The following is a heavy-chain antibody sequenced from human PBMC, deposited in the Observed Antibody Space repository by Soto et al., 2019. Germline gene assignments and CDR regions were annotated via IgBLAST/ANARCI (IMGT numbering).Heavy chain of an antibody. J-gene: IGHJ4*02. D-gene: IGHD1-26*01. V-gene: IGHV2-26*01. CDR2: FFSNDKK. CDR1: GMS. Sequence: QVTLKESSPVLMKPTETLTLTCTVSGMSVTWIRQPPGKALEWLAHFFSNDKKSFSTSLKSRLTISRDTSKSQVVLTMTNMDPVDTGTYYCARIQPGDEGGYFDSWGQGILVTVSS. CDR3: ARIQPGDEGGYFDS.